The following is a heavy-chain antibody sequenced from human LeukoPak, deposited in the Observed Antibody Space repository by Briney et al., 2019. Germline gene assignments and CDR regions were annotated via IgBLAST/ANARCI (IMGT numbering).Heavy chain of an antibody. J-gene: IGHJ6*02. CDR2: IYYSGST. V-gene: IGHV4-59*08. CDR3: ARLMISPYYYGMDV. Sequence: SETLSLTCTVSGGSISSYYWSWIRQPPGKGLEWIGYIYYSGSTNYNPSLKSRVTISVDTSKNQFSLELSSVTAADTAVYYCARLMISPYYYGMDVWGQGTTVTVSS. CDR1: GGSISSYY. D-gene: IGHD3-22*01.